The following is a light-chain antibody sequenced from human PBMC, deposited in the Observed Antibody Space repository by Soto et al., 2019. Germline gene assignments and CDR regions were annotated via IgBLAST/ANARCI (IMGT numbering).Light chain of an antibody. CDR3: QQRSNGFT. J-gene: IGKJ3*01. V-gene: IGKV3-11*01. CDR1: QSLGKD. CDR2: DAS. Sequence: EVVLTQSPVTLSFSPGERVTLSCRASQSLGKDLAWYQQRPGQAPRLLIYDASDRATGIPARFSGSGSGTDFTLTISSLEPEDFAVYYCQQRSNGFTFGPGTKVDIK.